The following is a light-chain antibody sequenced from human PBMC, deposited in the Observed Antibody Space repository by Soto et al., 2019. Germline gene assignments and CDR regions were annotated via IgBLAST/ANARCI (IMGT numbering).Light chain of an antibody. V-gene: IGKV3-20*01. J-gene: IGKJ1*01. CDR1: QSVSSSY. CDR2: GAS. CDR3: QQYCSSPWT. Sequence: EIVLTQSPGTLSLSPGERATLSCRASQSVSSSYLAWYQQKPGQAPRLRIYGASSRATGIPDRFSGSGSGTDFTLTISRLEPEDFAVYYCQQYCSSPWTFGQGTKVEIK.